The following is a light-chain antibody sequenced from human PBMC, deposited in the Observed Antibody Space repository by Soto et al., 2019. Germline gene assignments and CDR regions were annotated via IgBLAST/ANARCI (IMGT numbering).Light chain of an antibody. CDR3: QQYINRWT. Sequence: DIQMTQSPSTLSASVGDRVTIICRASQSISTWLAWYQQKPGKAPRLLIYKASSLESGVPSRFSGSGSGTEFTLTISSLQPDDFATYYCQQYINRWTFGQGTKVEIK. CDR1: QSISTW. CDR2: KAS. J-gene: IGKJ1*01. V-gene: IGKV1-5*03.